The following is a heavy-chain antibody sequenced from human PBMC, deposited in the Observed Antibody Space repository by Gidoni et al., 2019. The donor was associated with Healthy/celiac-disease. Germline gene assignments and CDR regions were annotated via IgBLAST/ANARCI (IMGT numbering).Heavy chain of an antibody. V-gene: IGHV3-74*01. Sequence: EVQLVASAGGLVQPVGSLRLSFPASCFTFSSYWMHWVRQAPGKGLVWVSRINSDGRSKSYADSVKGRFTISRDNAKNTLYLQMNSLRAEDTAVYYCARDWTGFDLTGWGQGTLVTVSS. J-gene: IGHJ4*02. CDR1: CFTFSSYW. D-gene: IGHD3-9*01. CDR2: INSDGRSK. CDR3: ARDWTGFDLTG.